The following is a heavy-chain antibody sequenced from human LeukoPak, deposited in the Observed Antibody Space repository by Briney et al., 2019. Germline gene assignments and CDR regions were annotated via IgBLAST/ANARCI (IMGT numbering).Heavy chain of an antibody. CDR3: TRAPPGRDGYSEY. Sequence: GGSLRLSCAASGFIFSSYTMNCVRQAPGEGLEWVSSISDTSTYIYYADSVEGRFTISRDNAKSSLFLQMNSLRAEDTAVYYCTRAPPGRDGYSEYWGQGTVVTVST. J-gene: IGHJ1*01. V-gene: IGHV3-21*01. D-gene: IGHD5-24*01. CDR2: ISDTSTYI. CDR1: GFIFSSYT.